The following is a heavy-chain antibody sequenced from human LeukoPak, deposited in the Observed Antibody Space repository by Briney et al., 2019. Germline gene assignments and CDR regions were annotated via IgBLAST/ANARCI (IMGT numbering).Heavy chain of an antibody. D-gene: IGHD2-2*02. CDR3: ARDPRYCSSTSCYSGMDV. J-gene: IGHJ6*02. Sequence: PSQTLSLTCTVSGGSISSGDYYWSWIRQPPGKGLEWIGYIYYSGSTYYNPSLKSRVTISVDTSKNQFSLKLSSVTAADTAVYYCARDPRYCSSTSCYSGMDVWGQGTTVTVFS. V-gene: IGHV4-30-4*01. CDR1: GGSISSGDYY. CDR2: IYYSGST.